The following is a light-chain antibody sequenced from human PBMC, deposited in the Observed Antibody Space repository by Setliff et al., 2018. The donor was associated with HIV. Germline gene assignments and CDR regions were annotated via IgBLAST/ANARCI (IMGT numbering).Light chain of an antibody. CDR3: SSYTSRAPLYV. CDR2: DVS. V-gene: IGLV2-14*03. J-gene: IGLJ1*01. Sequence: QSALAQPASVSGSPGQSITIPCTGTSSDLGGYNYVSWYQQHPGKAPKLMISDVSNRPSGVSNRFSGSKSGNTASLTTSGLQSEDEADYYCSSYTSRAPLYVFGTGTKVTVL. CDR1: SSDLGGYNY.